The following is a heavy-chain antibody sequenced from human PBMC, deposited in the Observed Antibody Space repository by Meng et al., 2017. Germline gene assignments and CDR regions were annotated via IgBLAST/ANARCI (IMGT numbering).Heavy chain of an antibody. D-gene: IGHD4-17*01. CDR2: ISSSGSTI. CDR3: AREVHDYGDYVFPLSSYFDL. CDR1: GFTFSSYW. Sequence: GESLKISCAASGFTFSSYWMSWVRQAPGKGLEWVSYISSSGSTIYYADSVKGRFTISRDNAKNSLYLQMNSLRAEDTAVYYCAREVHDYGDYVFPLSSYFDLWGRGTLVTVSS. V-gene: IGHV3-48*04. J-gene: IGHJ2*01.